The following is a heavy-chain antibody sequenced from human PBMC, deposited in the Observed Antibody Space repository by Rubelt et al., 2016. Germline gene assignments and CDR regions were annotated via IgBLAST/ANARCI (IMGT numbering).Heavy chain of an antibody. J-gene: IGHJ4*02. CDR3: ARELAVAGTNFDY. V-gene: IGHV3-23*01. D-gene: IGHD6-19*01. CDR2: ISGSGGST. Sequence: GKGLEWVSAISGSGGSTYYADSVKGRFTISRDNSKNTLYLQMNSLRADDTAVYYCARELAVAGTNFDYWGQGTLVTVSS.